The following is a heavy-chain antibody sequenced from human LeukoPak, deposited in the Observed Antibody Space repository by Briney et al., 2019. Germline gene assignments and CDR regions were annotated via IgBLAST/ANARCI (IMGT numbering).Heavy chain of an antibody. D-gene: IGHD4-17*01. CDR3: AKDEGDGDPPSPFDY. CDR1: GFTFSNYA. Sequence: SGGSLRLSCAASGFTFSNYAMSWVRQAPGQGLEWVSAISGSGGSTYYADSVKGRFTISRDNSKNTLYLQMNSLRAEDTAVYYCAKDEGDGDPPSPFDYWGQGTLVTVSS. CDR2: ISGSGGST. J-gene: IGHJ4*02. V-gene: IGHV3-23*01.